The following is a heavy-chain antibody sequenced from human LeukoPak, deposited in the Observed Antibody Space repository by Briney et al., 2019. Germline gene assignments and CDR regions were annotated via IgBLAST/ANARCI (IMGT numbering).Heavy chain of an antibody. CDR1: GVSFSGYY. V-gene: IGHV4-34*01. D-gene: IGHD3-10*01. CDR3: ARAGSVSRYYYYYMDV. Sequence: SETLSLTCAVSGVSFSGYYWSWIRQPPGKGLEWVGDINHSGSTNYNPSPKSRVTISVDTSKNQFSLKLSSVTAADTAVYYCARAGSVSRYYYYYMDVWGKGTTVTVSS. CDR2: INHSGST. J-gene: IGHJ6*03.